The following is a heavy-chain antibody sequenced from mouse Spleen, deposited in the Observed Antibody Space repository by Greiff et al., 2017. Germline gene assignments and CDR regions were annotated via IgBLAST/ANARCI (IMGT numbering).Heavy chain of an antibody. CDR2: IYPGGGYT. CDR3: AREGNYYGYYAMDY. Sequence: VQLQQSGAELVRPWTSVKMSCKASGYTFTNYWIGWAKQRPGHGLEWIGDIYPGGGYTNYNEKFKGKATLTADKSSSTAYMQFSSLTSEDSAIYYCAREGNYYGYYAMDYWGQGTSVTVSS. J-gene: IGHJ4*01. D-gene: IGHD1-1*01. CDR1: GYTFTNYW. V-gene: IGHV1-63*01.